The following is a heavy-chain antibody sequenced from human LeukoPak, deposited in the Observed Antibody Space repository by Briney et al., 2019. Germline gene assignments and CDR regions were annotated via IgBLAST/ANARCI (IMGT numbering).Heavy chain of an antibody. J-gene: IGHJ4*02. D-gene: IGHD2-15*01. Sequence: GGSLRLSCAASGFTFSSYSMNCVRQAPGKGLEWVSSISSSSSYIYYADSVKSRFTISRDNAKNSLYLQMNSLRAEDTAVYYCARDGVSLGAAALNYWGQGTLVTVSS. CDR3: ARDGVSLGAAALNY. V-gene: IGHV3-21*01. CDR2: ISSSSSYI. CDR1: GFTFSSYS.